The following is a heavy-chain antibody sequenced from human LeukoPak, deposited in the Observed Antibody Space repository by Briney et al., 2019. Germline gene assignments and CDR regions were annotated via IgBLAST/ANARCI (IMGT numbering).Heavy chain of an antibody. D-gene: IGHD5-18*01. CDR3: AREGDVDTATWHWFDP. V-gene: IGHV1-46*01. J-gene: IGHJ5*02. Sequence: ASVKVSCKASGYTFTSYYMHWVRQAPGQGLEWMGIINPSGGSTSYGQKFRGRVTMTRDTSTSTVYMELSSLRSEDTAVYYCAREGDVDTATWHWFDPWGQGTLVTVSS. CDR1: GYTFTSYY. CDR2: INPSGGST.